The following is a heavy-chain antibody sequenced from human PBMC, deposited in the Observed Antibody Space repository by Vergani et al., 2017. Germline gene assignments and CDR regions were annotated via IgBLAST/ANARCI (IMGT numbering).Heavy chain of an antibody. CDR2: ISSSSSYT. J-gene: IGHJ4*02. CDR3: ARDTRRATGSFDY. CDR1: GFTFSDYY. V-gene: IGHV3-11*05. Sequence: QVQLVESGGGLVTPGGSLRLSCAASGFTFSDYYMSWIRQAPGKGLEWVSYISSSSSYTNYADSVKGRFTISRDNAKNSLYLQMNSLRAEDTAVYYCARDTRRATGSFDYWGQGTLVTVSS. D-gene: IGHD5-12*01.